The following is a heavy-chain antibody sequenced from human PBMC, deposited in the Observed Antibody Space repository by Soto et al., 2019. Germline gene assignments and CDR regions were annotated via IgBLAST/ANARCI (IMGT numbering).Heavy chain of an antibody. V-gene: IGHV3-23*01. CDR1: GFTFSSYA. Sequence: GGSLRLSCAASGFTFSSYAMSWVRQAPGKGLEWVSAISGSGGSTYYVDSVKGRFTISRDNSKNTLYLQMNSLRAEDTAVYYCAKEWWFRYYYYMDVWGKGTTVTVSS. D-gene: IGHD2-15*01. J-gene: IGHJ6*03. CDR2: ISGSGGST. CDR3: AKEWWFRYYYYMDV.